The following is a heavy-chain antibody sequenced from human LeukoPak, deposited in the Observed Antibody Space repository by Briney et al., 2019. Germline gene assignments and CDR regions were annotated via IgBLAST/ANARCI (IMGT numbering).Heavy chain of an antibody. D-gene: IGHD2-21*02. V-gene: IGHV1-18*01. Sequence: GASVKVSCKASGYTFTSYGISWVRQAPGQGLEWMGWISAYNGNTNYAQKLQGRVTMTTDTSTSTAYMELRSLRSDDTAVYYCARGAKLLAWVSYYYMDVWGKGTTVTVSS. CDR1: GYTFTSYG. CDR3: ARGAKLLAWVSYYYMDV. CDR2: ISAYNGNT. J-gene: IGHJ6*03.